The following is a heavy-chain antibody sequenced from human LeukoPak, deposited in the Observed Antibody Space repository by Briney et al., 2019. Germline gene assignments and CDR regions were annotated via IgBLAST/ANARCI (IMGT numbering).Heavy chain of an antibody. D-gene: IGHD5-24*01. J-gene: IGHJ3*02. V-gene: IGHV4-31*03. CDR3: ARAPSRDGYNWDAFDI. CDR2: IYYSGST. CDR1: GGSISSGGYY. Sequence: SETLSLTCTVSGGSISSGGYYWSWIRQHPGKGLGWIGYIYYSGSTYYNPSLKSRVTISVDTSKNQFSLKLSSVTAADTAVYYCARAPSRDGYNWDAFDIWGQGTMVTVSS.